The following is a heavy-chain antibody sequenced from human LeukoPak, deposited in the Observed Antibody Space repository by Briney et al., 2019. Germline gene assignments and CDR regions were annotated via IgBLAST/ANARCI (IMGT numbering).Heavy chain of an antibody. CDR1: GYTFTGYY. J-gene: IGHJ1*01. V-gene: IGHV1-2*06. D-gene: IGHD1-26*01. Sequence: GASVKVSCKASGYTFTGYYMHWVRQAPGQGLEWMGRINPNSGGTNYAQKFQGRVTMTRDTSISTAYMELSRLRSDDTAVYYCARGYRTVGAIEYLQHWGQGTLVTVSS. CDR3: ARGYRTVGAIEYLQH. CDR2: INPNSGGT.